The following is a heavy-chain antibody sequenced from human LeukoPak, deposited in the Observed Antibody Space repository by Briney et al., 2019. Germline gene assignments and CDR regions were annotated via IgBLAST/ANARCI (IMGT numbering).Heavy chain of an antibody. CDR2: TIPIFGTA. J-gene: IGHJ5*02. Sequence: ASVKVSCKASGGTFSSYAISWVRQAPGQGLEWMGGTIPIFGTANYAQKFQGRVTITTDESTSTAYMELSSLRSEDTAVYYCARVVTYYYGSGSLHRFDPWGQGTLVTVSS. CDR3: ARVVTYYYGSGSLHRFDP. V-gene: IGHV1-69*05. D-gene: IGHD3-10*01. CDR1: GGTFSSYA.